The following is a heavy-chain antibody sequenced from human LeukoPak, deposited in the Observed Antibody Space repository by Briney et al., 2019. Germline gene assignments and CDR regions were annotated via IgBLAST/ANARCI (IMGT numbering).Heavy chain of an antibody. Sequence: GGSLRLSCAASGFTYSSYAMHWVRQAPGKGLEWVAVISYDGSNKYYADSVKGRFTISRDNSKNTLYLQMNSLRAEDTAVYYCARGDRYCSSTSCYSGIDYWGQGTLVTVSS. J-gene: IGHJ4*02. CDR1: GFTYSSYA. CDR3: ARGDRYCSSTSCYSGIDY. V-gene: IGHV3-30-3*01. CDR2: ISYDGSNK. D-gene: IGHD2-2*02.